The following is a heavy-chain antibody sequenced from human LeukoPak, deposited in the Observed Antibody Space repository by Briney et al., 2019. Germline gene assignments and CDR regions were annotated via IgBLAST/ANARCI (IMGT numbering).Heavy chain of an antibody. CDR2: ISGSGGST. D-gene: IGHD5-24*01. CDR1: GFTFSSYA. V-gene: IGHV3-23*01. CDR3: AKGRFEEMATIDY. J-gene: IGHJ4*02. Sequence: GGSLRLSCAASGFTFSSYAMSWVRQAPGKGLEWVSAISGSGGSTYYADSVKGRFTISRDNSKNTLYLQMNSLRTEDTAVYYCAKGRFEEMATIDYWGQGTLVTVSS.